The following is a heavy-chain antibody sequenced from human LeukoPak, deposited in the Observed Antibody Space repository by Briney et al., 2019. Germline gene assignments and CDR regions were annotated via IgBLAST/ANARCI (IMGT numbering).Heavy chain of an antibody. CDR2: ISWDGGST. CDR1: GFTFDDYT. J-gene: IGHJ4*02. Sequence: GGSLRLSCAASGFTFDDYTMHWVRQAPGKGLEWVSLISWDGGSTYYADSVKGRFTISRDNAKNSLYLQMNSLRAEDTAVYYCAREVPNLDYFDQWGRGTLVTVSS. V-gene: IGHV3-43*01. CDR3: AREVPNLDYFDQ.